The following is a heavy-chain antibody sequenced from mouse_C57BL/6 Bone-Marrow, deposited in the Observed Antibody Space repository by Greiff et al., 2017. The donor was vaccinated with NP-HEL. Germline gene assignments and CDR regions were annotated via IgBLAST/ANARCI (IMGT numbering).Heavy chain of an antibody. Sequence: QVQLKQSGPGLVQPSQSLSITCTVSGFSLTSYGVHWVRQSPGKGLEWLGVIWRGGSTDYNAALMSRLSITKDNSKSQVFFKMNSLQADDTAIYYCAKKGSNYRYFDVWGTGTTVTVSS. CDR1: GFSLTSYG. J-gene: IGHJ1*03. V-gene: IGHV2-5*01. CDR2: IWRGGST. D-gene: IGHD2-5*01. CDR3: AKKGSNYRYFDV.